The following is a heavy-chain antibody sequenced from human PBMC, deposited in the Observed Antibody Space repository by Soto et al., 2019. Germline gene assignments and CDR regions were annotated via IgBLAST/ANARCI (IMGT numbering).Heavy chain of an antibody. Sequence: QVQLVESGGGVVQPGRSLRLSCAASGFSFSNYGMHWVRQAPGRGLEWVAVILYDGSNQWYAESVKGRFIISRDNSKNTLDLQMNSMRPEDTAVYYCAKDPEFSRSSPPNYFDYWGQGTLVTVSS. J-gene: IGHJ4*02. D-gene: IGHD6-6*01. CDR2: ILYDGSNQ. CDR3: AKDPEFSRSSPPNYFDY. V-gene: IGHV3-30*18. CDR1: GFSFSNYG.